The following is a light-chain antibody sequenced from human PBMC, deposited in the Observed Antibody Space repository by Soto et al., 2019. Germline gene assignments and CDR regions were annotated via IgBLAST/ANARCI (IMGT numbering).Light chain of an antibody. J-gene: IGLJ2*01. CDR3: SSYAGSNNCV. CDR1: SSDVGSYNY. V-gene: IGLV2-8*01. CDR2: KVS. Sequence: QSALTQPPSASGSPGQSVTISCTGTSSDVGSYNYVSWYQQHPGEAPKLLIYKVSKRPSGVPDRFSGSKSGNTASLTVSGLQAEDEADDYCSSYAGSNNCVFGGGTKLTVL.